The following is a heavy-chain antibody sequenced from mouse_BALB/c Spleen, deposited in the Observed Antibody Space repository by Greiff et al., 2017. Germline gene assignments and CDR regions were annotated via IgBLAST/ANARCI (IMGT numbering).Heavy chain of an antibody. CDR1: GFTFSSFG. J-gene: IGHJ3*01. Sequence: EVKVVESGGGLVQPGGSRKLSCAASGFTFSSFGMHWVRQAPEKGLEWVAYISSGSSTIYYADTVKGRFTISRDNPKNTLFLQMTSLRSEDTAMYYCARGNSAYWGQGTLVTVSA. CDR2: ISSGSSTI. V-gene: IGHV5-17*02. CDR3: ARGNSAY.